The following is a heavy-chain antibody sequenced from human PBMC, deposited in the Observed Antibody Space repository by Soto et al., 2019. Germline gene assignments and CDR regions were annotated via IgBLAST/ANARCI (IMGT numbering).Heavy chain of an antibody. CDR2: MSGSGGST. D-gene: IGHD2-2*01. CDR3: AKAHCSSTSCPLDV. J-gene: IGHJ6*04. CDR1: GLTFSSYA. V-gene: IGHV3-23*01. Sequence: GGSLRLSCAASGLTFSSYATSWVRQAPGKGLEWVSGMSGSGGSTYYADSVKGRFTISRDNSKNTLYLQMNSLRAEDTAVYYCAKAHCSSTSCPLDVWGKGTTVTVSS.